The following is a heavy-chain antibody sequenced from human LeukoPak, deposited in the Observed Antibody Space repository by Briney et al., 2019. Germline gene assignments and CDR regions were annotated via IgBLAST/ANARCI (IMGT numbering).Heavy chain of an antibody. J-gene: IGHJ4*02. V-gene: IGHV3-23*01. Sequence: GGSLRLSSAASGFTFSNYAMSWVRQAPGKGLEWVSAISGSGGSTYYADSVEGRFTISRDNSKNTLYLQMNSLRAEDTAVYFCEASLWELQNFDYWGQGTLVTVSS. CDR2: ISGSGGST. CDR3: EASLWELQNFDY. CDR1: GFTFSNYA. D-gene: IGHD1-26*01.